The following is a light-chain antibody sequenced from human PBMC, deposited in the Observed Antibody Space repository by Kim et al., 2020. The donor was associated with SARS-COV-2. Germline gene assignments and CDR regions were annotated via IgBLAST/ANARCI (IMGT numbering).Light chain of an antibody. Sequence: QTAPLTCPRHPHNVGNQGAAWLQQLQGPPPTPLSYRNNNRPSGLSERLSASRSGNTASLTISGLQPEDEADYYCSAWDNSLSAWVFGGGTQLTVL. J-gene: IGLJ3*02. CDR1: PHNVGNQG. CDR2: RNN. V-gene: IGLV10-54*01. CDR3: SAWDNSLSAWV.